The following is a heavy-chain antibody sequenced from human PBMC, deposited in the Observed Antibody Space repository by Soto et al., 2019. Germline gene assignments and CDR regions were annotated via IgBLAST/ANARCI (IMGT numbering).Heavy chain of an antibody. D-gene: IGHD2-15*01. V-gene: IGHV1-69*13. Sequence: ALVKVSCKASGGTFSSYAISWVRQAPGQGLEWMGGIIPIFGTANYAQKFQGRVTITADESTSTAYMELSSLRSEDTAVYYCARAERFGYCSGGSCSNWFDPWGQGTLVTVSS. CDR2: IIPIFGTA. J-gene: IGHJ5*02. CDR3: ARAERFGYCSGGSCSNWFDP. CDR1: GGTFSSYA.